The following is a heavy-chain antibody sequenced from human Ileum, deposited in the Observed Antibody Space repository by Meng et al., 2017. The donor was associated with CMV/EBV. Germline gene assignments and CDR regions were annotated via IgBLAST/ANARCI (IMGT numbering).Heavy chain of an antibody. CDR1: GGSISSYY. CDR2: VYSTGST. V-gene: IGHV4-59*01. D-gene: IGHD3-10*01. J-gene: IGHJ4*02. CDR3: ARTGRFGSYYFDY. Sequence: QVQPQEPAPGLVKPSETLSLTCSVSGGSISSYYWSWIRQAPGKGLEWIGYVYSTGSTNYSPSLRSRVTISVDTSRNQFSLRLSSVTAADTAVYYCARTGRFGSYYFDYWGQGTLVTVSS.